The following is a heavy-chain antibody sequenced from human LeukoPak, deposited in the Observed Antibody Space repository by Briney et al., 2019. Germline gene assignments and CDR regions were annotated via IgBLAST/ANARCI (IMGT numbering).Heavy chain of an antibody. V-gene: IGHV4-31*03. CDR3: ARHVDTAMVYYSDY. CDR2: IYYSGST. J-gene: IGHJ4*02. Sequence: SQTLSLTCTVSGGSISSGGYYWSWIRQHPGKGLEWIGYIYYSGSTYYNPSLKSRVTISVDTSKNQFSLKLSSVTAADTAVYYCARHVDTAMVYYSDYWGQGTLVTVSS. D-gene: IGHD5-18*01. CDR1: GGSISSGGYY.